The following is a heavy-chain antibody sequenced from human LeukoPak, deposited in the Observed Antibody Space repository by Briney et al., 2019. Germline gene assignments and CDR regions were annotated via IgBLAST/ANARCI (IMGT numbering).Heavy chain of an antibody. V-gene: IGHV3-30-3*01. Sequence: PGGSLRLSCAASGFTFSSYAMHWVRQAPGKGLEWVAVISYDGSNKYYADSVKGRFTISRDNSKNTLYLQMNSLRAEDTAVYYCARRPIIAAAGPYYYYYGMDVWGQGTTVTVSS. J-gene: IGHJ6*02. CDR3: ARRPIIAAAGPYYYYYGMDV. CDR1: GFTFSSYA. CDR2: ISYDGSNK. D-gene: IGHD6-13*01.